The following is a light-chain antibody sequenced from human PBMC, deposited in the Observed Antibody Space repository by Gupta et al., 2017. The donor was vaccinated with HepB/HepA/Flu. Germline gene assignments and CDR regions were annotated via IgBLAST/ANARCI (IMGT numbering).Light chain of an antibody. V-gene: IGLV3-1*01. CDR1: KLGDKY. CDR2: QDS. J-gene: IGLJ2*01. CDR3: QASDSSTAV. Sequence: SYELTQPPSVSVSPGQTASITCSGDKLGDKYACWYQQKPGQSPVLVIYQDSKRPSGIPYRFSCSNSGNTATLTISGTQAIDEAYYYCQASDSSTAVFGGGTKLTVL.